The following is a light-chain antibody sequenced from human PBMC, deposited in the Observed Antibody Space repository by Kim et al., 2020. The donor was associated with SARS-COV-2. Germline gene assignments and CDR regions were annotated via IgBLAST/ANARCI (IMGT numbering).Light chain of an antibody. CDR1: SYNVAFQG. Sequence: QAGLTQPPSVSKGLGQTATITCTGNSYNVAFQGASWLQQHQGHPPKLLSYRTNNRPSGISERFSASRSGNTCSLTITGLQPEDEADYYCSAWDNSLLGWVFGGGTKVTVL. CDR3: SAWDNSLLGWV. J-gene: IGLJ3*02. CDR2: RTN. V-gene: IGLV10-54*01.